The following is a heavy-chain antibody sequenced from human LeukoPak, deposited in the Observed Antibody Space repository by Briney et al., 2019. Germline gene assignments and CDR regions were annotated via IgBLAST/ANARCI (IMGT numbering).Heavy chain of an antibody. D-gene: IGHD6-19*01. Sequence: GGSLRLSCAASGFTFSSYWMTWVRQAPGKGLEWVANVKQDGSEEYYVDSVKGRFTISRDNAKNSLYLQMNSLRVEDTAVYYCARDRAGQWLVRCDYWGQGTLVTVSS. CDR2: VKQDGSEE. V-gene: IGHV3-7*01. CDR3: ARDRAGQWLVRCDY. CDR1: GFTFSSYW. J-gene: IGHJ4*02.